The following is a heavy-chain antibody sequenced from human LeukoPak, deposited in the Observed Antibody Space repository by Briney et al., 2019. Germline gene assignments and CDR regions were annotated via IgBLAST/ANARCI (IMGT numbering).Heavy chain of an antibody. CDR2: IYYSGST. V-gene: IGHV4-59*11. CDR1: GGSISSQY. Sequence: SETLSLTCTVSGGSISSQYWSWIRQPPGKGLEWIGYIYYSGSTNYNPSLKSRVTISVDASKNQFSLKLSSVSAADTAVYYCARSGKPDSSGWEFDYWGQGTLVTVSS. CDR3: ARSGKPDSSGWEFDY. J-gene: IGHJ4*02. D-gene: IGHD6-19*01.